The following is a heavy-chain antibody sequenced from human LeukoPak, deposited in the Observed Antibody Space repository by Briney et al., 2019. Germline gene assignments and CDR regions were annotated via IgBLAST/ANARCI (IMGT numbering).Heavy chain of an antibody. V-gene: IGHV5-51*01. D-gene: IGHD6-13*01. J-gene: IGHJ6*03. CDR1: GYSSTSYW. Sequence: GESLKISCKGSGYSSTSYWIGWVRQMPGKGLEWMGIIYPGDSDTRYSPSFQGQVTISADKSISTAYLQWSSLKASDTAMYYCARVAAAGQNYYYYYMDVWGKGTTVTISS. CDR2: IYPGDSDT. CDR3: ARVAAAGQNYYYYYMDV.